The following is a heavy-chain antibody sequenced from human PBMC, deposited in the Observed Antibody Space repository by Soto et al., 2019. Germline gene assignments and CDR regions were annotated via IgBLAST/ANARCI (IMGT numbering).Heavy chain of an antibody. D-gene: IGHD1-26*01. V-gene: IGHV4-59*01. CDR3: ARDRLRGSGSDSMDV. CDR2: IYYSGST. J-gene: IGHJ6*02. CDR1: GGSISSYY. Sequence: SETLSLTCTVSGGSISSYYWSWIRQPPGKGLEWIGYIYYSGSTNYNPSLKSRITISVDTSKNQFSLKLSSVTAADTAVYYCARDRLRGSGSDSMDVWGQGTTVTVSS.